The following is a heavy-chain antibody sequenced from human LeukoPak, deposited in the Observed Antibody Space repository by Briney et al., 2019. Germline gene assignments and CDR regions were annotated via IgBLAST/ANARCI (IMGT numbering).Heavy chain of an antibody. CDR1: GGTFSSYA. Sequence: SVKVSCKASGGTFSSYAISWVRQAPGQGREWMGGIIPIFGTANYAQKFQGRVTITADKSTSTAYMELSSLRAEDTAVYYCAIVPMIVVVWDAFDIWGQGTMVTVSS. D-gene: IGHD3-22*01. V-gene: IGHV1-69*06. CDR3: AIVPMIVVVWDAFDI. CDR2: IIPIFGTA. J-gene: IGHJ3*02.